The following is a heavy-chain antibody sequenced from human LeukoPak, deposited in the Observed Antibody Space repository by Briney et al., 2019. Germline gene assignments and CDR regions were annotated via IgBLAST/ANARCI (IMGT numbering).Heavy chain of an antibody. D-gene: IGHD3-3*01. CDR3: ARTYDFWSGYYPTGFDY. CDR1: GFTFSSYS. J-gene: IGHJ4*02. CDR2: ISSSSSTI. V-gene: IGHV3-48*01. Sequence: PGGSLRLSCAASGFTFSSYSMNWVRQAPGKGLEWVSYISSSSSTIYYADSVKGRFTISRDNAKNSLYLQMNSLRAEDTAVYYCARTYDFWSGYYPTGFDYWGQGTLVTVSS.